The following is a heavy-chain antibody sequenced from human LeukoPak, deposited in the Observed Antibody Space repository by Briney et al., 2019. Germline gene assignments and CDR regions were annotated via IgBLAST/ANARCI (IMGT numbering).Heavy chain of an antibody. V-gene: IGHV4-59*01. J-gene: IGHJ4*02. CDR1: GGSISSYY. CDR2: IYSSGST. Sequence: SETLSLTCIVSGGSISSYYWSWIRQPPGKGLEWIGYIYSSGSTSYNPSLKSRVTMSIDTSKNQFSLKVRSVTAADTAVYYCARESNGDYSDYWGQGTLVTVSS. D-gene: IGHD4-17*01. CDR3: ARESNGDYSDY.